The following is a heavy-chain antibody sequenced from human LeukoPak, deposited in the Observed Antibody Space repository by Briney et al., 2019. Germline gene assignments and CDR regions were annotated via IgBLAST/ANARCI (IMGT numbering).Heavy chain of an antibody. Sequence: QPGGSLRLSCAASGFTFSSYAMHWVRQAPGKGLEWVAVISYDGGNKYYADSVKGRFTISRDNSKNTVYLQMNSLRAEDTALYYCASGGLSGSWYLHYWGQGTLVTVSS. CDR2: ISYDGGNK. V-gene: IGHV3-30-3*01. CDR1: GFTFSSYA. CDR3: ASGGLSGSWYLHY. D-gene: IGHD6-13*01. J-gene: IGHJ4*02.